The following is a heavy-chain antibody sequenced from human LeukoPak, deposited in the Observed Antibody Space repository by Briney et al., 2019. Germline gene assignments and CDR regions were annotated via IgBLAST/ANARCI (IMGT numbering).Heavy chain of an antibody. V-gene: IGHV1-18*01. D-gene: IGHD1-26*01. CDR2: ISAYNGNT. Sequence: ASVKVSCKASGYTFTSYGISWVRQAPGQGLEWMGWISAYNGNTNYAQKLQGRVTMTTDTSTSTAYMELRSLRSDDTAVYYCARAGDSGSYYYWFDPWGQGTLVTVSS. CDR3: ARAGDSGSYYYWFDP. CDR1: GYTFTSYG. J-gene: IGHJ5*02.